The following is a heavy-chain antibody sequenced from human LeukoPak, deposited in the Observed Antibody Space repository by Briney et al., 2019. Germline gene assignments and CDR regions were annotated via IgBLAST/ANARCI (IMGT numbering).Heavy chain of an antibody. J-gene: IGHJ4*02. D-gene: IGHD2-15*01. CDR1: GFAFSDYY. CDR2: ISSSASTI. CDR3: ARVQDTNFDY. Sequence: GGSLRLSCAASGFAFSDYYMSWIRQAPGKGLEWVSYISSSASTIYYADSVKGRLSISRDNAKNSLDLQMNSLRAEDTAVYYCARVQDTNFDYWGQGTLVTVSS. V-gene: IGHV3-11*01.